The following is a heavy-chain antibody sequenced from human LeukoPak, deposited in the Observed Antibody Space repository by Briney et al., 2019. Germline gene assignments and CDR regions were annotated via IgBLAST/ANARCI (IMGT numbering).Heavy chain of an antibody. CDR3: ARERARSYCSSTSCYTEDFDY. D-gene: IGHD2-2*02. CDR2: IYTSGST. J-gene: IGHJ4*02. CDR1: GGSISSYY. Sequence: PSETLSLTCTVSGGSISSYYWSWIRQPAGKGLGWIGRIYTSGSTNYNPSLKSRVTMSVDTSKNQFSLKLSSVTAADTAVYYCARERARSYCSSTSCYTEDFDYWGQGTLVTVSS. V-gene: IGHV4-4*07.